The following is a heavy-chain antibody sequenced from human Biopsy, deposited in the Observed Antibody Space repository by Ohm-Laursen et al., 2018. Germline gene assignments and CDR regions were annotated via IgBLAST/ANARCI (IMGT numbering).Heavy chain of an antibody. CDR3: SRFTTSSGRSRDV. CDR1: GFTLRDYA. Sequence: SLRLSCAASGFTLRDYAMTWVRQGPGKGLEWVGLTRSKKYGGSIEYAASVKGRFSISRDDSTNIAYLQMDSLKIEDTAVYFCSRFTTSSGRSRDVWGQGTLVTVSS. D-gene: IGHD6-19*01. J-gene: IGHJ4*02. CDR2: TRSKKYGGSI. V-gene: IGHV3-49*04.